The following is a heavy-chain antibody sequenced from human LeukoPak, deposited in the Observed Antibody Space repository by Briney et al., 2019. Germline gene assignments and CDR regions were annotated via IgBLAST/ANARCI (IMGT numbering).Heavy chain of an antibody. J-gene: IGHJ4*02. CDR2: ISSSGSTI. D-gene: IGHD3/OR15-3a*01. CDR1: GFTFSSYE. V-gene: IGHV3-48*03. CDR3: ARGTADYYFDS. Sequence: GGSLRLSCAASGFTFSSYEMNWVRQAPGKGLEWVSYISSSGSTIYYADSVKGRFTISRDNAKNSLYLQMNSLRAEDTAVYYCARGTADYYFDSWGQGTLVTVSS.